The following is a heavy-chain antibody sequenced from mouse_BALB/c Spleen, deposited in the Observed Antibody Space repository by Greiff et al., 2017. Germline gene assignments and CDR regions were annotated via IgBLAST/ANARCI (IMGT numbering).Heavy chain of an antibody. CDR2: ISSGGSYT. D-gene: IGHD1-1*01. CDR1: GFTFSSYA. CDR3: ARQGYGSSYDY. Sequence: EVQLVESGGGLVKPGGSLKLSCAASGFTFSSYAMSWVRQTPEKRLEWVATISSGGSYTYYPDSVKGRFTISRDNAKNTLYLQMSSLRSEDTAMYYCARQGYGSSYDYWGQGTTLTVSS. J-gene: IGHJ2*01. V-gene: IGHV5-9-3*01.